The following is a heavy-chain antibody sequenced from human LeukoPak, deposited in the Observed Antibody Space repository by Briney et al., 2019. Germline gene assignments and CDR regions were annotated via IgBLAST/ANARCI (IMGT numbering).Heavy chain of an antibody. CDR1: GFTFNTYW. Sequence: GGSLRLSCAASGFTFNTYWMHWVRQSPGKGPVWVSRITNDGRTTFYADSVKGRFTISRDNAKNTLYLQMNSLRGEDTAVYYCARDQDGPGPTIDYWGQGTLVTVSS. J-gene: IGHJ4*02. V-gene: IGHV3-74*01. CDR2: ITNDGRTT. D-gene: IGHD1-14*01. CDR3: ARDQDGPGPTIDY.